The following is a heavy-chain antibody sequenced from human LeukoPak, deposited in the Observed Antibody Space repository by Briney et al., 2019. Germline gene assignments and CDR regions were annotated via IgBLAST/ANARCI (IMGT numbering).Heavy chain of an antibody. Sequence: SETLSLTCTVSGGSISSYYWSWIRQPAGKGLEWIGRIYTSGSTNYNPSLKSRVTMSVDTSKNQFSLKLSSVTAADTAVYYCARAGQGYCTSAGCFLSLDYWGQGTLVTVSS. CDR1: GGSISSYY. CDR3: ARAGQGYCTSAGCFLSLDY. D-gene: IGHD2-2*01. CDR2: IYTSGST. J-gene: IGHJ4*02. V-gene: IGHV4-4*07.